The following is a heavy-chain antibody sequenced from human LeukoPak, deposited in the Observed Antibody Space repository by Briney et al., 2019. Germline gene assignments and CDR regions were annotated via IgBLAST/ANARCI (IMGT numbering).Heavy chain of an antibody. V-gene: IGHV3-23*01. CDR2: ISGSGGST. Sequence: RGSLRLSCVASGFTFSSYAMDWVRQAPGKGLEWVSGISGSGGSTYYADSVKGRFTISRDNSKNTLYLQMNSLRVEDTAVYYCAKDRSNSYYGFDYWGQGTLVTVSS. J-gene: IGHJ4*02. D-gene: IGHD3-10*01. CDR1: GFTFSSYA. CDR3: AKDRSNSYYGFDY.